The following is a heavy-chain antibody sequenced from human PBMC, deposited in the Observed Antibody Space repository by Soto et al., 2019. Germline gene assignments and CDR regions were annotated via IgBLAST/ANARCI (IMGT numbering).Heavy chain of an antibody. Sequence: PSETLSLTCAVSGYSISSGYYWGWLRQPPGKGLEWIGSIYHGGSTYYNPSLNSRVTLSIDMTNNHVSLILNSVTAADTAVYYCARVVPPPNRNWEMWSGAFDIWGQGTMVTVSS. V-gene: IGHV4-38-2*01. CDR2: IYHGGST. CDR3: ARVVPPPNRNWEMWSGAFDI. D-gene: IGHD2-2*01. J-gene: IGHJ3*02. CDR1: GYSISSGYY.